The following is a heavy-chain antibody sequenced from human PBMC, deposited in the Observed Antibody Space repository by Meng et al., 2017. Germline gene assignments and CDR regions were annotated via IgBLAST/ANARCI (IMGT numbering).Heavy chain of an antibody. CDR3: ARAWGYCSGGSCYSPYYYGMDV. CDR1: GGTFSSYA. Sequence: SVKVSCKASGGTFSSYAISWVRQAPGQGLEWMGGIIPIFGTANYAQKFQGRVTITADESTSTAYMELSSLRSEDTAVYYCARAWGYCSGGSCYSPYYYGMDVWGQGTMVTVSS. D-gene: IGHD2-15*01. V-gene: IGHV1-69*13. J-gene: IGHJ6*02. CDR2: IIPIFGTA.